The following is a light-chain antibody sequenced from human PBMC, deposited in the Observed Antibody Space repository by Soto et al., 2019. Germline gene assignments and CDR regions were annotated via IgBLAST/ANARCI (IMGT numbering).Light chain of an antibody. CDR1: QSVSSTY. Sequence: EIVLTQSPGTLSLSPGERATLSCRASQSVSSTYLGWYQQKPGQAPRLLISGASNRATGIPDRFSGSGSGTDFTLTISRLAPKDFAVYYCQQFGTIPCTFGPGTKGDV. CDR2: GAS. CDR3: QQFGTIPCT. J-gene: IGKJ3*01. V-gene: IGKV3-20*01.